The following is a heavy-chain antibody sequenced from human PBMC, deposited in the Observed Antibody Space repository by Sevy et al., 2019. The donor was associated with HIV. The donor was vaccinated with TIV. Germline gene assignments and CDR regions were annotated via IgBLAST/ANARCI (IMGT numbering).Heavy chain of an antibody. J-gene: IGHJ4*02. D-gene: IGHD1-7*01. V-gene: IGHV3-15*01. CDR1: GFTFSEAW. CDR2: IKSKTDVATR. CDR3: AAGTGTSDFDY. Sequence: GGSLRLSCAASGFTFSEAWMSWVRQAPGKGLEWVGRIKSKTDVATRVYAAPRRGRFSISIDDSANTVYLVMNNLKPEDTGVYYCAAGTGTSDFDYWGQGTLVTVSS.